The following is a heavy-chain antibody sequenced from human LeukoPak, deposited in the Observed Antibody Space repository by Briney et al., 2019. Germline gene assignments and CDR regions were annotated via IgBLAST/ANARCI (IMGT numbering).Heavy chain of an antibody. V-gene: IGHV1-69*13. Sequence: ASVKVSCKASGGTFSSYAISWVRQAPGQGLEWMGGIIPIFGTANYAQKFQGRVTITADESTSTAYMELSSLRSEDTAVYYCATDLHYYGSGSFDYWGQGTLVTVSS. D-gene: IGHD3-10*01. J-gene: IGHJ4*02. CDR1: GGTFSSYA. CDR3: ATDLHYYGSGSFDY. CDR2: IIPIFGTA.